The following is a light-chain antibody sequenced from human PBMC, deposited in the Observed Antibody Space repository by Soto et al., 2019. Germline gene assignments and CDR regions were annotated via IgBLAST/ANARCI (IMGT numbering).Light chain of an antibody. J-gene: IGKJ1*01. Sequence: DIQMTQSPSTLSASVGDRVKITCRASQSISSWVAWYQQKPGKGPKLLIYKASHLESGVPSRFSGSGSGTEFTLTIRRLKPDDFATDYCQQYSSYWTFGQGTKVDIK. CDR3: QQYSSYWT. CDR2: KAS. V-gene: IGKV1-5*03. CDR1: QSISSW.